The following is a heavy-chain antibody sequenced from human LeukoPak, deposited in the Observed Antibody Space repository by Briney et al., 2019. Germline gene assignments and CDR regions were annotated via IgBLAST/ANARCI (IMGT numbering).Heavy chain of an antibody. J-gene: IGHJ4*02. CDR2: IYTSGST. CDR1: GGSISSGSYY. CDR3: ARDTGAAGTRFDY. D-gene: IGHD6-13*01. Sequence: SETLSLTCTVSGGSISSGSYYWSWIRQPAGKGLEWIGRIYTSGSTDYNPSLKSRVTISVDTSKNQFSLKLSSVTAADTAVYYCARDTGAAGTRFDYWGQGTLVTVSS. V-gene: IGHV4-61*02.